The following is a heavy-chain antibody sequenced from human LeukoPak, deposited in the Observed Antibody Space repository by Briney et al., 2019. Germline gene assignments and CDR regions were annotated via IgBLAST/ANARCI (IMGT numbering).Heavy chain of an antibody. V-gene: IGHV3-30-3*01. D-gene: IGHD3-9*01. CDR1: GFTFSSYA. Sequence: PGRSLRLSCAASGFTFSSYAMHWVRQAPGKGLEWVAVISYDGSNKYYADSVKGRFTISRDNSKNTLYLQMNSLRAEDTAVYYCARGLVDTLTGYSFDYWGQGTLVTVSS. J-gene: IGHJ4*02. CDR2: ISYDGSNK. CDR3: ARGLVDTLTGYSFDY.